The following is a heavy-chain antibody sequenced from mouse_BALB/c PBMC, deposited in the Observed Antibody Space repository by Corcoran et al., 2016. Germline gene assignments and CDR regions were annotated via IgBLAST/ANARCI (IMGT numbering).Heavy chain of an antibody. V-gene: IGHV9-3-1*01. J-gene: IGHJ2*01. CDR1: GYTFTNYG. CDR3: SRDDGYSLFDY. CDR2: INTYTGEP. Sequence: QIQLVQSGPELKKPGETVKISCKASGYTFTNYGMYWVKQAPGKGLKWMGWINTYTGEPTYADDFKGRFAFSLETSASTAYLQINNLKNEDTATYFCSRDDGYSLFDYWGQGTTLTVSS. D-gene: IGHD2-3*01.